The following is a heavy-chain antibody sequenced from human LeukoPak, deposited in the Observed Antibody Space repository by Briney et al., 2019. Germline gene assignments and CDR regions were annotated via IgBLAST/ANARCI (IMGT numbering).Heavy chain of an antibody. CDR3: ARDHVYYDSSGWGYYFDY. CDR1: GFTFSSYS. Sequence: GGSLRLSCAASGFTFSSYSMNWFRQPPGKGLEWVSSISSRSSYIYYADSVKGRFTISRDNAKSSLYLQMNSLRAEDTAVYYCARDHVYYDSSGWGYYFDYWGQGTLVTVSS. V-gene: IGHV3-21*01. D-gene: IGHD3-22*01. J-gene: IGHJ4*02. CDR2: ISSRSSYI.